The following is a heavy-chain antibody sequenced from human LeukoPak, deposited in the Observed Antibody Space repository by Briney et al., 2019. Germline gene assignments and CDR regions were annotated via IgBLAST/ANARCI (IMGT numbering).Heavy chain of an antibody. J-gene: IGHJ4*02. D-gene: IGHD3-22*01. CDR1: GYTFTSYG. V-gene: IGHV1-69*13. CDR2: IIPIFGTA. Sequence: SVKVSCKASGYTFTSYGISWVRQAPGQGLEWMGGIIPIFGTANYAQKFQGRVTITADESTSTAYMELSSLRSEDTAVYYCASSDSSGYYPVNYWGQGTLVTVSS. CDR3: ASSDSSGYYPVNY.